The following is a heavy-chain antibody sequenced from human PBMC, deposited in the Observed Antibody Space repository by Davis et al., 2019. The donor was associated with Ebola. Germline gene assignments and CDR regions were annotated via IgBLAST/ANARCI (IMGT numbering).Heavy chain of an antibody. CDR2: ISGSGGST. D-gene: IGHD5-24*01. CDR1: GFTFSSYG. V-gene: IGHV3-21*01. Sequence: GGSLRLSCAASGFTFSSYGMHWVRQAPGKGLEWVSAISGSGGSTYYADSVKGRFTISRDNAKNSLYLQMNSLRAEDTAVYYCAIEGSRWLQTLWGQGTMVTVSS. CDR3: AIEGSRWLQTL. J-gene: IGHJ3*01.